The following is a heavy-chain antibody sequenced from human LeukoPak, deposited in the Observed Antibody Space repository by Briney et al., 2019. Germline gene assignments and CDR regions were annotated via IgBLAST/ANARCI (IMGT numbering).Heavy chain of an antibody. CDR1: GGSFSGYY. CDR3: ASQRARGYDFWSGYFTGGNYGMDV. Sequence: TSETLSLTCAVYGGSFSGYYWSWIRQPPGKGLEWIGEINHSGSTNYNPSLKSRVTISVDTSTNQFSLKLSSVTAAATAVYYGASQRARGYDFWSGYFTGGNYGMDVWGQGTTVTVSS. J-gene: IGHJ6*02. D-gene: IGHD3-3*01. V-gene: IGHV4-34*01. CDR2: INHSGST.